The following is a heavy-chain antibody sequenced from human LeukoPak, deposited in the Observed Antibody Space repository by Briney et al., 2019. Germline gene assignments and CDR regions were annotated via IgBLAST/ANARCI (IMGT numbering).Heavy chain of an antibody. D-gene: IGHD3-22*01. CDR2: INPNSGDT. Sequence: ASVKVSCKASGYTFTGYYMHWVRQAPGQGLEWMGRINPNSGDTNYAQRFQGRVTMTRDTSISTAYMELSRLRSDDTAVYYCARELGVGITMIVVVTHFDYWGQGALVTVSS. CDR3: ARELGVGITMIVVVTHFDY. V-gene: IGHV1-2*06. CDR1: GYTFTGYY. J-gene: IGHJ4*02.